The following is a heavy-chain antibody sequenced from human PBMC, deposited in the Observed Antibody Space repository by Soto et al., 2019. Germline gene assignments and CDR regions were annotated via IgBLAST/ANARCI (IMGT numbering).Heavy chain of an antibody. J-gene: IGHJ4*02. V-gene: IGHV4-59*01. CDR1: GGSISTYF. CDR3: AREFPYYVSSDSYLDY. Sequence: SETLSLTCTVSGGSISTYFWSWIRQPPGKGPEWLGYINYSGNTNYNPSLKNRATMSIDTSKKEFSLKLRSVTATDTAVYYCAREFPYYVSSDSYLDYWGQGALVTVSS. D-gene: IGHD3-16*01. CDR2: INYSGNT.